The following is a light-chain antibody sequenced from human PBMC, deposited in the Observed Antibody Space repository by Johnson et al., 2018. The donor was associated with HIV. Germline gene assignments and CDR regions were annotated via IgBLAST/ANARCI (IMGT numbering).Light chain of an antibody. CDR2: DTN. Sequence: QSALTQPPSVSAAPGQKVTISCSGSSSNIGNNYVSWYQQLPGTAPKLLIYDTNKRPSGIPDRFSGSKSGTSATLGITGLQTGDEADYFCGTWDNSLRTGFFGTGTKVTVL. CDR1: SSNIGNNY. V-gene: IGLV1-51*01. J-gene: IGLJ1*01. CDR3: GTWDNSLRTGF.